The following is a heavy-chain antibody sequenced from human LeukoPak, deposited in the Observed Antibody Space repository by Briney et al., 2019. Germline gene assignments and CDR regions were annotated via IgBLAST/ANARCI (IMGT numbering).Heavy chain of an antibody. D-gene: IGHD3-16*02. CDR1: GYPFKHYD. V-gene: IGHV1-8*01. CDR2: VNANSGNT. CDR3: ARAPTSVPNYRLDS. J-gene: IGHJ4*02. Sequence: ASVKVSCKASGYPFKHYDINWVRQAAGQRLEWVGWVNANSGNTGYAQKFQGRVTMTRNTSISTVYMEVNSLTSEDTAVYYCARAPTSVPNYRLDSWGQGTLVAVSS.